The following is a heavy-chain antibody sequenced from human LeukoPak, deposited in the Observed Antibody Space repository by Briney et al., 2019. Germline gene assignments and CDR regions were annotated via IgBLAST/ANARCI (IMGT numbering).Heavy chain of an antibody. D-gene: IGHD3-10*02. CDR3: AELGITMIGGV. Sequence: GGSLRLSCAASGFIFSNYGMSWVRQPPGKGLEWVSFTRYDGVNKYYGDSVKGRFSISRDNSKNTLYLQMNSLRAEDTAVYYCAELGITMIGGVWGKGTTVTISS. J-gene: IGHJ6*04. CDR2: TRYDGVNK. CDR1: GFIFSNYG. V-gene: IGHV3-30*02.